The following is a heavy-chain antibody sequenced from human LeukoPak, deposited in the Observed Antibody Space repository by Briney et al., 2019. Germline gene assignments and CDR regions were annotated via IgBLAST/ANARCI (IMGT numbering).Heavy chain of an antibody. D-gene: IGHD3-3*01. CDR1: GYTFTSYY. J-gene: IGHJ5*02. V-gene: IGHV1-46*01. CDR3: AREGGDYDFWSGFPRYWFDP. Sequence: GASVKVSCKASGYTFTSYYMHWVRQAPGQGLEWMGIINPSGGSTSYAQKSQGRVTMTRDTSTSTVYMELSSLRSEDTAVYYCAREGGDYDFWSGFPRYWFDPWDQGTLVTVSS. CDR2: INPSGGST.